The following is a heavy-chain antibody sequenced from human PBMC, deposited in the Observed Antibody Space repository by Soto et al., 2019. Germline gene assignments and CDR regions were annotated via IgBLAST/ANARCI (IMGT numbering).Heavy chain of an antibody. CDR1: GYTFTSYA. CDR3: ASQGSGWQYYYYYGMDV. J-gene: IGHJ6*02. CDR2: INAGNGNT. Sequence: GASVKVSCKASGYTFTSYAMQWVRQAPGQRLEWMGWINAGNGNTKYSQKFQGRVTITRDTSASTAYMELSSLRSEDTAVYYCASQGSGWQYYYYYGMDVWGQGTTVTVSS. V-gene: IGHV1-3*01. D-gene: IGHD6-19*01.